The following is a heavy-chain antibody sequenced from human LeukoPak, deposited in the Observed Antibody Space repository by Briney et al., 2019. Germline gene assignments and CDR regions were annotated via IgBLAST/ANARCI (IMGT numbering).Heavy chain of an antibody. CDR2: IKEDGSEK. D-gene: IGHD5-24*01. CDR3: ARDRWLLDY. CDR1: GFTFSSYW. Sequence: GGSLRLSCAASGFTFSSYWMTWVRQAQGKGLEWVANIKEDGSEKYYVDSVKGRFTISRDNAKNSLYLQMNSLRAEDTAMYYCARDRWLLDYWGQGTLVTVSS. J-gene: IGHJ4*02. V-gene: IGHV3-7*01.